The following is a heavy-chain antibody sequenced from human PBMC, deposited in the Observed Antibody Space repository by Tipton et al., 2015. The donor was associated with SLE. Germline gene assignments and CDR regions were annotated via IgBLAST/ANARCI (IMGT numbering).Heavy chain of an antibody. J-gene: IGHJ4*02. CDR2: IYYSGST. CDR3: ARGVLEWLGYFDF. CDR1: GGSISSYY. V-gene: IGHV4-59*01. D-gene: IGHD3-3*01. Sequence: TLSLTCTVSGGSISSYYWSWIRQPPGKGLEWIGHIYYSGSTNYNPSLKSRVTISVDTSKNQFSLKLSSVTPADTAVYYCARGVLEWLGYFDFWGQGTLLTVSS.